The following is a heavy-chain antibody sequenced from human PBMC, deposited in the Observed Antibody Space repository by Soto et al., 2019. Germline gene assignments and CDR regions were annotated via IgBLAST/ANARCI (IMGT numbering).Heavy chain of an antibody. J-gene: IGHJ4*02. V-gene: IGHV4-31*03. D-gene: IGHD3-22*01. CDR3: ARVGAAGYYYDGNADS. CDR1: GASISSTSHY. Sequence: PSETLSLTCSVSGASISSTSHYWNWIRQPPGKGLEWIGYIYYSGSTSYSPSLRSRVTISVDTSKNQFSLRLPSVTAADTAVYYCARVGAAGYYYDGNADSWGQGTLVTVSS. CDR2: IYYSGST.